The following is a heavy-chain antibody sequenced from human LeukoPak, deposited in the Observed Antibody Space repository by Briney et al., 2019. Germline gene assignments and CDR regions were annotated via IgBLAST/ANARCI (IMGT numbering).Heavy chain of an antibody. CDR2: IYHSGST. CDR3: ARAVYYDISVYYHKFEY. CDR1: GYSTSSGNV. J-gene: IGHJ4*02. V-gene: IGHV4-38-2*01. Sequence: SETLSLTCAVSGYSTSSGNVGAWFRQPPGKGLEWIGSIYHSGSTYYNPSLKSRVTISVATSKNHCSLKLSSVTAADTAPYISARAVYYDISVYYHKFEYWGQGTLVTVSS. D-gene: IGHD3-22*01.